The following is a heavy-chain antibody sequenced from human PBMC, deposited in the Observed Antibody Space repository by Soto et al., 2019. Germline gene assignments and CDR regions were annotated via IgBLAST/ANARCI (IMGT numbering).Heavy chain of an antibody. CDR1: GGSISRSSYY. V-gene: IGHV4-39*01. CDR3: ARSSSEITMIVE. D-gene: IGHD3-22*01. Sequence: QLQLQESGPGLVTPSATLSLTCTVSGGSISRSSYYWGWIRQPPGKGLEWIGSIYYSGSTYYNPSLKRRVTLSVDTSKNQFSLKLSSVTAADTAVYYCARSSSEITMIVEWGQGTLVTVSS. CDR2: IYYSGST. J-gene: IGHJ4*02.